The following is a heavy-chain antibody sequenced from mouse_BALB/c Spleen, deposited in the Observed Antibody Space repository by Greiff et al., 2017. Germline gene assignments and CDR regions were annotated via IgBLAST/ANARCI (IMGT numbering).Heavy chain of an antibody. CDR2: INPYNGDT. V-gene: IGHV1-20*02. CDR3: ARYGYDGDYYAMDY. CDR1: GYSFTGYF. Sequence: VQLQQSGPELVKPGASVKISCKASGYSFTGYFMNWVIQSHGKSLEWIGRINPYNGDTFYNQKFKGKATLTVDKSSSTAHMELRSLASEDSAVYYCARYGYDGDYYAMDYWGQGTSVTVSS. J-gene: IGHJ4*01. D-gene: IGHD2-2*01.